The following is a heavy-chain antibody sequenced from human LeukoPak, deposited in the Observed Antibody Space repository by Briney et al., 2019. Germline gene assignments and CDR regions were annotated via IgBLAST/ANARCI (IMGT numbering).Heavy chain of an antibody. D-gene: IGHD4-17*01. CDR2: ISAYNKR. J-gene: IGHJ5*02. V-gene: IGHV1-18*01. Sequence: GASMKVSCKASGFTFTSYGINRVRQAPGQGLEWMGWISAYNKRNYAQKFQGRVTMTTDTSTSTAYMELRNLRSDDTAVYYCARVSAPPDYGDYVSENWFDPWGQGTLVTVSS. CDR1: GFTFTSYG. CDR3: ARVSAPPDYGDYVSENWFDP.